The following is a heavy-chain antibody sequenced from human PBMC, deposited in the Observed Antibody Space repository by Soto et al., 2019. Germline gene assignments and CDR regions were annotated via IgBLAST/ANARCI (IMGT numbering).Heavy chain of an antibody. V-gene: IGHV4-61*01. CDR3: ARATRTTVTDF. CDR2: IYYSGST. D-gene: IGHD4-17*01. J-gene: IGHJ4*02. CDR1: GGSVSSDTYY. Sequence: SETLSLTCTVSGGSVSSDTYYWSWIRQPPGKGLEWIGYIYYSGSTNYNPSLRSRATISFATSKNQFSLKLSSVTAADKAVYYCARATRTTVTDFWGQGTLVTVSS.